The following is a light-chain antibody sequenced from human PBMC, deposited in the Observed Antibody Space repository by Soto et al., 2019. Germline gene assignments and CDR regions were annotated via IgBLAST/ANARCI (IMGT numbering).Light chain of an antibody. CDR2: WAS. Sequence: DIVMTQSPDSLAVSLGDRAIIHCKSSQSVLFSSNNKNYLAWYQQRPGQPPKLLIYWASTRHSGVPDRFSGSGSGTDFTLTISRLQAEDVPVYYCHQYYSPPQPFGQGTKVESK. CDR3: HQYYSPPQP. J-gene: IGKJ1*01. V-gene: IGKV4-1*01. CDR1: QSVLFSSNNKNY.